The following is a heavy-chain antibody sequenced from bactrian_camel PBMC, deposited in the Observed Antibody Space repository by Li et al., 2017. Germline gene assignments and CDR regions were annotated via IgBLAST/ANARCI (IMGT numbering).Heavy chain of an antibody. J-gene: IGHJ4*01. V-gene: IGHV3S1*01. CDR1: GLTTRYC. D-gene: IGHD5*01. CDR2: IHTHYNYT. CDR3: AADSPTARADVRTLYPNY. Sequence: HVQLVESGGGSVEAGESLKLSCQMSGLTTRYCFGWFRQAPGKEREGLAAIHTHYNYTFYADSVKGRFTISLDSAKITISKDNAKNTLYLQMNSLKPEDTAMYYCAADSPTARADVRTLYPNYLGQGTQVTVS.